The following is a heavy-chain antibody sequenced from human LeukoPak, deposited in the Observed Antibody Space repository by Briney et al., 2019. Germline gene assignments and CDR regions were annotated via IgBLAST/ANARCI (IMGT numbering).Heavy chain of an antibody. CDR2: IKQDGSEK. V-gene: IGHV3-7*04. Sequence: PGGSLRLSCAASGFTFSSYWMSWVRQAPGKGLEWVANIKQDGSEKYYVDSVKGRFTISRDNVKNSLYLQMNSLRAEDTAVYYCARALCSSTSCYGTYFDYWGQGTLVTVSS. D-gene: IGHD2-2*01. CDR3: ARALCSSTSCYGTYFDY. J-gene: IGHJ4*02. CDR1: GFTFSSYW.